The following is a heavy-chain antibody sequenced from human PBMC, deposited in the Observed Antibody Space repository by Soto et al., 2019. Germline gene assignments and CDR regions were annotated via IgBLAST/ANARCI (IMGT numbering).Heavy chain of an antibody. CDR2: IIPIFGTA. V-gene: IGHV1-69*13. CDR3: AITEVAYCGGDCYSAPYFDY. Sequence: SVKVSCKASGGTFSSYAISWVRQAPGQGLEWMGGIIPIFGTANYAQKFQGRVTITADESTSTAYMELSSLRSEDTAVYYCAITEVAYCGGDCYSAPYFDYWGQGTLVTVSS. D-gene: IGHD2-21*02. CDR1: GGTFSSYA. J-gene: IGHJ4*02.